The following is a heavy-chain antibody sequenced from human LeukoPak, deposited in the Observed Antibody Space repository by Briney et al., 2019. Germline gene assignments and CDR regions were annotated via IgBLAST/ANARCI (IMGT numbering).Heavy chain of an antibody. CDR1: GYSISSGYY. V-gene: IGHV4-38-2*02. CDR3: AREVVPAAISVIGFDP. CDR2: IYHSGST. Sequence: PSETLSLTCTVSGYSISSGYYWGWIRQPPGKGLEWIGSIYHSGSTNYNPSLKSRVTISVDTSKNQFSLKLGSVTAADTAVYYCAREVVPAAISVIGFDPWGQGTLVTVSS. J-gene: IGHJ5*02. D-gene: IGHD2-2*02.